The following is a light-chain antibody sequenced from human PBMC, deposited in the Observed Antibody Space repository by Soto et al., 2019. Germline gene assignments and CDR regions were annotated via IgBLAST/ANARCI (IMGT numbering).Light chain of an antibody. V-gene: IGKV3-20*01. CDR2: DAS. CDR3: QHYGRSRT. Sequence: IVWTKCPSTLTLSPGARATLSCRASQTISSYYLAWYQQKPGQAPRHLIYDASSRATGIPDRFSGSGSGTDFTLTISRLEPEDFSVYYCQHYGRSRTFGQGTKVDIK. CDR1: QTISSYY. J-gene: IGKJ1*01.